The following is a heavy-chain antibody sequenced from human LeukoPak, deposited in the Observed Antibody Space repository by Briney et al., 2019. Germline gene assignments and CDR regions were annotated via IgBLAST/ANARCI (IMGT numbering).Heavy chain of an antibody. Sequence: PSETLSLTCTVSGDSISSYYWSWIRQSPGKGLEWIGYIHYSGSTDHNPSLKSRVTISVDTSKNQFSLKLTSVTAADTAVYYCARGAAATRDFWGQGTLVTVSS. CDR1: GDSISSYY. J-gene: IGHJ4*02. V-gene: IGHV4-59*08. D-gene: IGHD6-13*01. CDR3: ARGAAATRDF. CDR2: IHYSGST.